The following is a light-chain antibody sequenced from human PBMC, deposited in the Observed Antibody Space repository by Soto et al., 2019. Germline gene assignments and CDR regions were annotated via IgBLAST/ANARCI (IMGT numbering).Light chain of an antibody. CDR3: QQYNNWPYM. J-gene: IGKJ1*01. Sequence: EKVMTQSPSTLTVSPGESVTLSCRPSQSVSSSLAWYQQKPGQAPRLLIYAASTRATGVPARFSGTGSGTEFTLTISSLRSEDFAVYYCQQYNNWPYMFGQGPKVHIK. V-gene: IGKV3-15*01. CDR2: AAS. CDR1: QSVSSS.